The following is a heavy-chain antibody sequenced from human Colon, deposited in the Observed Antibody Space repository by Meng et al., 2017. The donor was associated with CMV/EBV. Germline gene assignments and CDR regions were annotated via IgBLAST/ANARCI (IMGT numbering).Heavy chain of an antibody. D-gene: IGHD6-13*01. J-gene: IGHJ4*02. CDR1: GFTVSSNY. Sequence: GQLGEAGGGLVPLGGSLRLSCADSGFTVSSNYMSWVRQAPGKGLEWVSVIYSGGSTYYADSVKGRFTISRDNSKNTLYLQMNSLRAEDTAVYYCARDSSSWYADYWGQGTLVTVSS. V-gene: IGHV3-66*01. CDR3: ARDSSSWYADY. CDR2: IYSGGST.